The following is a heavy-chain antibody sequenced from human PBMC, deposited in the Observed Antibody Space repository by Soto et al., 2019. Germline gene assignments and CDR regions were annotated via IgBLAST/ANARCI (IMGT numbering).Heavy chain of an antibody. V-gene: IGHV1-8*01. CDR2: MNPNSGNT. Sequence: GASVKVSCKASGYTFTSYDINWVRQATGQGLEWMGWMNPNSGNTGYAQKFQGRVTMTRNTSISTAYMELSSLRSEDTAVYYCARGHMLRGDHWFDPWGQGTLVTVSS. CDR3: ARGHMLRGDHWFDP. J-gene: IGHJ5*02. D-gene: IGHD3-10*01. CDR1: GYTFTSYD.